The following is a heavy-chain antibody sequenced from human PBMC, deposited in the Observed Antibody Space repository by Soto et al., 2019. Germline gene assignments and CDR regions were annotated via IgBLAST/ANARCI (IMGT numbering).Heavy chain of an antibody. Sequence: ASVKVSCKASGYTFTSYAMHWVRQAPGQMLECMVWINAGNGDTKXXXKFQGRVXXTRDTSASTAXVELSXLRSEETEVYYCARSIVVVTALDYWRQGTLVTVSS. J-gene: IGHJ4*02. V-gene: IGHV1-3*01. CDR1: GYTFTSYA. CDR2: INAGNGDT. D-gene: IGHD2-21*02. CDR3: ARSIVVVTALDY.